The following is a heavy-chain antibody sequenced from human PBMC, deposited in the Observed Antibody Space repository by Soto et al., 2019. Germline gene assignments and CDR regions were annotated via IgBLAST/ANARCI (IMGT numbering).Heavy chain of an antibody. CDR1: GGSISPYY. CDR3: ARINDDILTGYRIHFDY. D-gene: IGHD3-9*01. J-gene: IGHJ4*02. CDR2: IHYSGST. V-gene: IGHV4-59*08. Sequence: QVLLQESGPGLVKPSETLSLTCTVSGGSISPYYWSWIRQPPGKGLEWFGYIHYSGSTNNNSSLQGRVTISVDTSKTHFSLKLSSVAAADTAVYYCARINDDILTGYRIHFDYWGQGTLVTVSS.